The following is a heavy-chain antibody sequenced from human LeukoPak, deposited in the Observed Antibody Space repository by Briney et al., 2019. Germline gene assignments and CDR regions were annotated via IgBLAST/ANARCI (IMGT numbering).Heavy chain of an antibody. Sequence: GGSLRLSCAASGFNFSNAKMNWVRQAPGKGLEWVGRIKSKIDGETTDYATSLKGRFTISRDDSKNTLYLRMNSLKTDDTAVYFCTTDAHWGQGTLVTVSS. CDR3: TTDAH. CDR2: IKSKIDGETT. V-gene: IGHV3-15*01. CDR1: GFNFSNAK. J-gene: IGHJ4*02.